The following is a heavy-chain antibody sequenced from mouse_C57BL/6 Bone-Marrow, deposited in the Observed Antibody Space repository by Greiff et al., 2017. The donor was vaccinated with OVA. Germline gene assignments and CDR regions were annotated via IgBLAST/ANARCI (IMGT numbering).Heavy chain of an antibody. CDR2: INPNYGTT. CDR1: GYTFTSYW. J-gene: IGHJ1*03. D-gene: IGHD1-1*01. Sequence: QVQLQQPGAELVKPGASVKLSCKASGYTFTSYWMHWVKQRPGQGLEWIGVINPNYGTTSYNQKFKGKATLTVDQSSSTAYMQLNSLTSEDSAVYYCARWEDYYGSSPYFDVWGTGTTVTVSS. V-gene: IGHV1-64*01. CDR3: ARWEDYYGSSPYFDV.